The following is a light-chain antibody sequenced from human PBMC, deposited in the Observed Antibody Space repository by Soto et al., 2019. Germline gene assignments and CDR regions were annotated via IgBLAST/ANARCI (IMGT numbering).Light chain of an antibody. J-gene: IGLJ2*01. CDR2: DVS. CDR1: SSDVGGYNY. V-gene: IGLV2-11*01. Sequence: QSALSQPRSVSGSPGQSVTISCTGTSSDVGGYNYVSWYQQHPGKAPKLMIYDVSNRPSGIPDRFSGSKSANTASLTISGLQAEDEADYYCCSYAGSYWVFGGGTKLTVL. CDR3: CSYAGSYWV.